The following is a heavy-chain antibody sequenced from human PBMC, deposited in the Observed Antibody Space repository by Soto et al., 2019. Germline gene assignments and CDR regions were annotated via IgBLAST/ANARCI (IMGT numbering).Heavy chain of an antibody. Sequence: EVQLVESGGGLVQPGGSLRLSCAASGFTFSGYWMSWVRQAPGKGLEWVANIKQDGSEQFYVDSVKGRFTISRDNAKNSLYHQMNSLRAEDTAVYYCAREAVCGQGTTVTVS. J-gene: IGHJ6*02. CDR2: IKQDGSEQ. V-gene: IGHV3-7*05. CDR3: AREAV. CDR1: GFTFSGYW.